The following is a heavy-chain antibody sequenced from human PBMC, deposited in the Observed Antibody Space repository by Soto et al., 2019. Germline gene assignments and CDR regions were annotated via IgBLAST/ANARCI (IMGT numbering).Heavy chain of an antibody. CDR3: ATDSGRDGYSSFDY. J-gene: IGHJ4*02. CDR2: FDPEDGET. CDR1: GYTLTELS. V-gene: IGHV1-24*01. D-gene: IGHD5-18*01. Sequence: ASVKVSCKVSGYTLTELSMHWVRQAPGKGLEWMGGFDPEDGETIYAQKFQGRVTMTEDTSTDTAYMELSSLRSEDTAVYYCATDSGRDGYSSFDYWGQGTLVTVSS.